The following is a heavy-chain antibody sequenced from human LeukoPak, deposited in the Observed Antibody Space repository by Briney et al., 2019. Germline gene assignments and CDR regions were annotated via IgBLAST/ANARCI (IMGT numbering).Heavy chain of an antibody. J-gene: IGHJ5*02. CDR1: GFKFRDYY. CDR3: ARGGWSRGWFDP. Sequence: PGGSLRLSCADSGFKFRDYYMSWIRQAPGKGLEWISYISMSGSVIQYSDSVKGRFTTSRDNVKNSLHLQMDSLRVDDTAVYYCARGGWSRGWFDPWGQGTLVSVSS. V-gene: IGHV3-11*01. D-gene: IGHD3-22*01. CDR2: ISMSGSVI.